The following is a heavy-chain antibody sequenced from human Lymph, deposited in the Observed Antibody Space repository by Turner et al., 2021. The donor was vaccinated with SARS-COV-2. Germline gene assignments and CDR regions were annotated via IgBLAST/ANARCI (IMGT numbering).Heavy chain of an antibody. J-gene: IGHJ3*02. CDR3: ARDTVGATHAFDI. CDR1: GFIFSSYE. Sequence: EVQLVESGGGLVLPGGSVRLSCAASGFIFSSYEMNWVRQAPGKGLEWFSYISRIGSTIYYADSVKGRFTISRDNAKNSLYLQMSSLRAEDTAVYYCARDTVGATHAFDIWGQGTMFTVSS. D-gene: IGHD1-26*01. CDR2: ISRIGSTI. V-gene: IGHV3-48*03.